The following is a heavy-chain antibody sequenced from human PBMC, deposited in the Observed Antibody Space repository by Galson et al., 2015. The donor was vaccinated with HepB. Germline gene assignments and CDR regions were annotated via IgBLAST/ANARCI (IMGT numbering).Heavy chain of an antibody. Sequence: SLRLSCAASGSPFSDFTKNWVRQAPGKGLEWISLISSSRSYIYYADSVKGRFTISRDNAKNSLYLLMNNLRAEDTAVYYCARDSLGGFGAHDYWGQGSLVTVSS. CDR2: ISSSRSYI. CDR3: ARDSLGGFGAHDY. CDR1: GSPFSDFT. D-gene: IGHD5-12*01. V-gene: IGHV3-21*01. J-gene: IGHJ4*02.